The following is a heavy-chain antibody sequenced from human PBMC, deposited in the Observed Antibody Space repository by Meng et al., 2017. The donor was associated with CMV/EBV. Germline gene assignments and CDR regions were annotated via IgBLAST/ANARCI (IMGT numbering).Heavy chain of an antibody. Sequence: SGGSIGSYYWSWSRQPPGKGLEWIGYIYYSGSTNYNPSLKSRVTISVDTSKNQFSLKLSSVTAADTAVYYCARVGIRGIAAGHLDYWGQGTPVTVSS. CDR3: ARVGIRGIAAGHLDY. CDR1: GGSIGSYY. CDR2: IYYSGST. V-gene: IGHV4-59*01. D-gene: IGHD6-13*01. J-gene: IGHJ4*02.